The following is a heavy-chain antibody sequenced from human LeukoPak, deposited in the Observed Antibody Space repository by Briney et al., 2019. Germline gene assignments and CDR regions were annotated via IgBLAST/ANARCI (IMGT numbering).Heavy chain of an antibody. CDR1: GFSFSGYV. J-gene: IGHJ6*02. Sequence: GGSLRLSCASSGFSFSGYVMSWVRQAPGKDLEWVAAISGSASTVLYADSVEGRFTISRDNSKNTLYLQMNSLRDEDAAIYHCARGREWVIVPAALDVWGQGTTVIVSS. CDR2: ISGSASTV. D-gene: IGHD2-2*01. V-gene: IGHV3-23*01. CDR3: ARGREWVIVPAALDV.